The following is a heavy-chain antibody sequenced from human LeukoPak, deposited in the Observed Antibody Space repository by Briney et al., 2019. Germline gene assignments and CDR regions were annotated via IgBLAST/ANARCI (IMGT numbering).Heavy chain of an antibody. CDR3: VRDRRYSSSWYPY. CDR1: GFTFSSYA. Sequence: GGSLRLSCAASGFTFSSYAMSWVRQAPGKGLEWVASIKQDGSEKYYVDSVKGRFTISRDNAKNSLYLQMNSLRAEDTAVYYCVRDRRYSSSWYPYWGQGTLVTVSS. CDR2: IKQDGSEK. J-gene: IGHJ4*02. V-gene: IGHV3-7*01. D-gene: IGHD6-13*01.